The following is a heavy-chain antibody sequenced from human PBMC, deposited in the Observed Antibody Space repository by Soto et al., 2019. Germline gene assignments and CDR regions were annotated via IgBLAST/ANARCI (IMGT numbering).Heavy chain of an antibody. V-gene: IGHV3-7*03. Sequence: GGSLRLSCTASGFIFTNYWMTWVRQAPGKGLEWVANIKHDGSEKYYLDSVKGRFTISRDNAKYSLYLQMNSLRAEDTALYYCAKDMGLVSTGYFDYWGQGTLVTVSS. CDR1: GFIFTNYW. D-gene: IGHD3-9*01. J-gene: IGHJ4*02. CDR2: IKHDGSEK. CDR3: AKDMGLVSTGYFDY.